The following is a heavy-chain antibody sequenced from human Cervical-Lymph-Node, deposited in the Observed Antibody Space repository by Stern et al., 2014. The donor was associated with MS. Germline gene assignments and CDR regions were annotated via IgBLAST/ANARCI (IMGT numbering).Heavy chain of an antibody. V-gene: IGHV3-30*01. D-gene: IGHD2/OR15-2a*01. Sequence: VQLVESGGGAVQPGSSLRLSCAASGLSFSRYAMTWVRQAPGKGLAWVAFISKDGNDERYADSVRGRFTISRDNSKNTLYLQMNNLRSDDTAVYYCGTWAFHIGNGLDVWGQGTTVVVSS. CDR3: GTWAFHIGNGLDV. CDR2: ISKDGNDE. CDR1: GLSFSRYA. J-gene: IGHJ6*02.